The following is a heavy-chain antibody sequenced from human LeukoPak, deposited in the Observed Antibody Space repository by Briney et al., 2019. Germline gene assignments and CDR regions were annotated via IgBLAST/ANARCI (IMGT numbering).Heavy chain of an antibody. CDR3: AKDRGYYGSGSYYRSSEGYYYYGMDV. Sequence: GGSLRLSCAASGFTFSSYGMHWVGQAPGKGLEWVAVISYDGSNKYYADSVKGRFTISRDNSKNTLYLQMNSLRAEDTAVYYCAKDRGYYGSGSYYRSSEGYYYYGMDVWGQGTTVTVSS. D-gene: IGHD3-10*01. J-gene: IGHJ6*02. CDR1: GFTFSSYG. CDR2: ISYDGSNK. V-gene: IGHV3-30*18.